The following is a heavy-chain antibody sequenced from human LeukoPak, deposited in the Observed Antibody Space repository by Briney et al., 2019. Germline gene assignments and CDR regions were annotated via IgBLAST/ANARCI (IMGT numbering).Heavy chain of an antibody. CDR3: ARRYYYGSGHLLN. CDR1: GGSFSGYY. D-gene: IGHD3-10*01. V-gene: IGHV4-34*01. CDR2: INHSGST. Sequence: PSETLSLTCAVYGGSFSGYYWSWIRQPPGKGLEWIGEINHSGSTNYNPALKSRVTISVDTSKHQFSLKLSSVTAADTAVYYCARRYYYGSGHLLNWGQGTLVTVSS. J-gene: IGHJ4*02.